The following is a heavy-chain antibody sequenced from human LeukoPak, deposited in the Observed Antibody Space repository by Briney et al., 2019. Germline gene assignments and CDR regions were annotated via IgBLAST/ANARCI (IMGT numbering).Heavy chain of an antibody. V-gene: IGHV3-23*01. CDR1: GFTFSSYA. CDR2: ISGSGGST. D-gene: IGHD6-19*01. J-gene: IGHJ4*02. CDR3: ARDPLIAVAGYFDY. Sequence: PGGSLRLSCAASGFTFSSYAMSWVRQAPGKGLEWVSAISGSGGSTYYADSVKGRFTISRDNSKNTLYLQMNSLRAEDTAVYYCARDPLIAVAGYFDYWGQGTLVTVSS.